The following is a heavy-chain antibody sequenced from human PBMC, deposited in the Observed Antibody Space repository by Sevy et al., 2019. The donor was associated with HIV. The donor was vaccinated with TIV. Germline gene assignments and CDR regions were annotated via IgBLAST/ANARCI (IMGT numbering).Heavy chain of an antibody. J-gene: IGHJ5*02. CDR2: ISGYNGNT. CDR3: ARAGYLNCFDP. CDR1: GYTFSSYG. D-gene: IGHD1-1*01. Sequence: ASVKVSCKASGYTFSSYGISWVRQAPGQGLEWMGWISGYNGNTNFAQKLQGRVTMTTDTSTSTAYMDVRSLRSDDTAVYYCARAGYLNCFDPWGQGTLVTVSS. V-gene: IGHV1-18*01.